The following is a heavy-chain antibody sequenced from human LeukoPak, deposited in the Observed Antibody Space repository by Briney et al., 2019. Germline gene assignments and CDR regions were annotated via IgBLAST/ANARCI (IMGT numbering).Heavy chain of an antibody. Sequence: AAVTVSCKASGYSFNSYDLQWLQQATRQGLDGMGWMNPNGGNTGYPQKFQGRVTMTRNTSKSTAYMELSSLRSEDTAVYYCARGINILTGYYYYYGMDVWGHGTTVTVSS. CDR2: MNPNGGNT. CDR3: ARGINILTGYYYYYGMDV. J-gene: IGHJ6*02. V-gene: IGHV1-8*01. CDR1: GYSFNSYD. D-gene: IGHD3-9*01.